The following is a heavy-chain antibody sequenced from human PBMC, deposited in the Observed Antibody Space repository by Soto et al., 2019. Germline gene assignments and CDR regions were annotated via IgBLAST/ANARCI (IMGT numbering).Heavy chain of an antibody. CDR1: GGSISSYY. V-gene: IGHV4-4*07. J-gene: IGHJ4*02. CDR2: IYTSGST. Sequence: SETLSLTCTVSGGSISSYYWSWIRQPPGKGLEWIGRIYTSGSTNYNPSLKSRVTMSVDTSKNQFSLKLSSVTAADTAVYYCARDRGTDGIAARLKWFYFDYWGQGTLVTVSS. D-gene: IGHD6-6*01. CDR3: ARDRGTDGIAARLKWFYFDY.